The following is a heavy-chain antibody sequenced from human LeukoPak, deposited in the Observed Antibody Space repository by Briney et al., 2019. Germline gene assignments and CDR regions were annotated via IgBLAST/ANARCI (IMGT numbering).Heavy chain of an antibody. D-gene: IGHD3-22*01. V-gene: IGHV1-2*06. J-gene: IGHJ5*02. CDR1: GYTFTGYY. CDR2: INPNSGGT. CDR3: ARLYYYDSSGSINWFDP. Sequence: ASVKVSCKASGYTFTGYYMHWVRQAPGQGPEWMGRINPNSGGTNYAQKFQGRVTMTRDTSISTAYMELSRLRSDDTAVYYCARLYYYDSSGSINWFDPWGQGTLVTVSS.